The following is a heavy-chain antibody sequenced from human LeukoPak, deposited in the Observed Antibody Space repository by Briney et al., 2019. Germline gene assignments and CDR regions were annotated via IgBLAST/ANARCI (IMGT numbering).Heavy chain of an antibody. V-gene: IGHV3-13*01. CDR2: IGTAGDT. Sequence: GGSLRLSCAASGFTFSSYDMHWVRHATGKGLEWVSAIGTAGDTYYPGSVKGRFTISRENAKNSLYLQMNSLRAGDTAVYYCARVSHRDTSWYFDLWGRGTLVTVSS. CDR1: GFTFSSYD. D-gene: IGHD5-18*01. J-gene: IGHJ2*01. CDR3: ARVSHRDTSWYFDL.